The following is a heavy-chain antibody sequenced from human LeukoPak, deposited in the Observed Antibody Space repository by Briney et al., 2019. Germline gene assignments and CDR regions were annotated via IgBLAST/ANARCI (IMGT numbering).Heavy chain of an antibody. CDR1: GGSLSGYY. V-gene: IGHV4-34*01. J-gene: IGHJ4*02. CDR3: ARGRGAGSGSYIY. Sequence: PSETLSLTCAVYGGSLSGYYWSWIRQPPGKGLEWIGEINHSGSTNYSPTLKSRVTISVDTSKNQFSLKLSSVTAADTAVYYCARGRGAGSGSYIYWGQGTLVTVSS. D-gene: IGHD1-26*01. CDR2: INHSGST.